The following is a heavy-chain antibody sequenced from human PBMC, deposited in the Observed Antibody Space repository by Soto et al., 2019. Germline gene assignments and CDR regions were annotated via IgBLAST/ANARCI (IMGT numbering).Heavy chain of an antibody. J-gene: IGHJ3*02. Sequence: ASVKLSCKASGYTFTSYAMHWVRQAPGQRLEWMGWINAGNGNTKYSQKFQGRVTITRDTSASTAYMELSSLRSEDTAVYYCATYGIGNAFDIWGQGTMVTVSS. D-gene: IGHD4-17*01. CDR3: ATYGIGNAFDI. CDR2: INAGNGNT. V-gene: IGHV1-3*01. CDR1: GYTFTSYA.